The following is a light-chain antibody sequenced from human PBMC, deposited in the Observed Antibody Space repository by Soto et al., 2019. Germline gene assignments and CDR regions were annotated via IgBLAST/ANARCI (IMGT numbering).Light chain of an antibody. CDR2: KVS. Sequence: DVVMTQSPLSLPVTLGQPASISCRSSQSLVYSDGNTYLNWLQQRPGQSPRRLIYKVSNRYSGVPDRLSGSGPGIHFTRTISRVWAEDVGVYYCMQGAHCPPYTFGQGTKLEIK. CDR3: MQGAHCPPYT. J-gene: IGKJ2*01. CDR1: QSLVYSDGNTY. V-gene: IGKV2-30*01.